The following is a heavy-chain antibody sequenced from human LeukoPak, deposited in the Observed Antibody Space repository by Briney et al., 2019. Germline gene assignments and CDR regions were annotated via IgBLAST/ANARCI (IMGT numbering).Heavy chain of an antibody. Sequence: SETLSLTCTVSGGSISSSSYYWGWIRQPPGKGLEWIGSIYYSGSTNYNPSLKSRVTISVDTSKNQFSLKLSSVTAADTAVYYCARGAPGCSSTSCYGNDAFDIWGQGTMVTVSS. CDR3: ARGAPGCSSTSCYGNDAFDI. D-gene: IGHD2-2*01. V-gene: IGHV4-39*07. CDR2: IYYSGST. J-gene: IGHJ3*02. CDR1: GGSISSSSYY.